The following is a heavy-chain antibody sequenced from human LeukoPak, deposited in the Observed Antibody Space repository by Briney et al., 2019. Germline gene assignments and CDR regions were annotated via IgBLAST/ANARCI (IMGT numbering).Heavy chain of an antibody. CDR1: GGSFSGYY. CDR2: INHSGST. V-gene: IGHV4-34*01. Sequence: SETLSLTCAVYGGSFSGYYWGWIRQPPGKGLEWIGEINHSGSTNYNPSLKSRVTISVDTSKNQFSLKLSSVTAADTAVYYCARERSNYYDSSGYLKYWGQGTLVTVSS. CDR3: ARERSNYYDSSGYLKY. D-gene: IGHD3-22*01. J-gene: IGHJ4*02.